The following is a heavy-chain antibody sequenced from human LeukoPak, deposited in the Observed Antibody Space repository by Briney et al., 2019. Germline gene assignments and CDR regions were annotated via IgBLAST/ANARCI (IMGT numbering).Heavy chain of an antibody. V-gene: IGHV3-11*01. Sequence: GGSLRLSCAASGFTFSDYYMSWVRQAPGKGLEWVSYISSSGSTIHYAGSVRGRFTISRDNAKKSLYLQMNSLRAEDTALYYCARGGDYGDHGLFDYWGQGTLVTVSS. CDR3: ARGGDYGDHGLFDY. D-gene: IGHD4-17*01. CDR2: ISSSGSTI. CDR1: GFTFSDYY. J-gene: IGHJ4*02.